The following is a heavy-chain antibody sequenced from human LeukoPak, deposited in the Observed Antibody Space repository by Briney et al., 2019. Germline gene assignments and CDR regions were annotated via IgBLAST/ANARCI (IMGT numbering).Heavy chain of an antibody. CDR3: ARGEGSGYFTIFDY. D-gene: IGHD3-22*01. J-gene: IGHJ4*02. CDR1: GYTFTSYD. CDR2: INPNSGGT. V-gene: IGHV1-2*02. Sequence: AASVKVSCKASGYTFTSYDINWVRQATGQGLEWMGWINPNSGGTNYAQKFQGRVTMTRDTSISTAYMELSRLRSDDTAVYYCARGEGSGYFTIFDYWGQGTLVTVSS.